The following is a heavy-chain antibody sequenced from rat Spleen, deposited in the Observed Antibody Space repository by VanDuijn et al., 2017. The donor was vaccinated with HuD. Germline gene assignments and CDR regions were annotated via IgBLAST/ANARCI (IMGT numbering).Heavy chain of an antibody. CDR1: GFSVSSYN. V-gene: IGHV2-45*01. Sequence: QVQLKESGPGLVQPSQTLSLTCTVSGFSVSSYNVNWVRQPPGKGLEWMGVMWSGGTTDYNSNLKSRLSISRDTSKNQIFLKMNSLQSEDTATYYCARGYKYYFDYWGQGVMVTVSS. CDR3: ARGYKYYFDY. D-gene: IGHD1-4*01. J-gene: IGHJ2*01. CDR2: MWSGGTT.